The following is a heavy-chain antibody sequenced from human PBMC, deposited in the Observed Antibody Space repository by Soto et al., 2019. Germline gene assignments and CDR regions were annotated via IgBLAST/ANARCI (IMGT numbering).Heavy chain of an antibody. V-gene: IGHV3-66*01. CDR2: FYSGGST. CDR1: GFTVSSSY. J-gene: IGHJ4*02. CDR3: ATSTIAVAGTLRY. Sequence: EVQLVESGGGLVQPGGSLRLSCAASGFTVSSSYMSWVSQAPGKGLEWVSLFYSGGSTYYADSVKGRFTISRDNSKNTLYLQMNSLRGEDTAVYYCATSTIAVAGTLRYWGQGTLVTVSS. D-gene: IGHD6-19*01.